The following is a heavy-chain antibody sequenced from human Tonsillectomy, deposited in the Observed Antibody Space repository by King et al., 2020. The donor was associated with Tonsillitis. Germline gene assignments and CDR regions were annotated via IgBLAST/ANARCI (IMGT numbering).Heavy chain of an antibody. CDR2: ISGSGGST. J-gene: IGHJ4*02. V-gene: IGHV3-23*01. D-gene: IGHD3-3*01. CDR1: GFTFSSYA. CDR3: LGTGVVIISPDY. Sequence: EVQLLESGGGLVQPGGSLRLSCAASGFTFSSYAMSWVRQAPGKGLEWVSAISGSGGSTYDADSVKGRFTISRDNSKNTLYLQMNSLRAEDTAVYYCLGTGVVIISPDYWGQGTLVTVSS.